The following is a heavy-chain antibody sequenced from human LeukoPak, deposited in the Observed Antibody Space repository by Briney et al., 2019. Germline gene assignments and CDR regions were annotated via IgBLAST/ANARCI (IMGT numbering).Heavy chain of an antibody. CDR1: GFTFSTYS. CDR2: IRGSSDVL. V-gene: IGHV3-48*02. D-gene: IGHD3-22*01. CDR3: ARGDYSAGNYYGPDY. Sequence: GGSLRLSCAASGFTFSTYSMNWVRQAPGKGLEWVSYIRGSSDVLYYADSVKGRFTISRDNAKNSLYLQMNSPRDEDTAVYYCARGDYSAGNYYGPDYWGQGTLVTVSS. J-gene: IGHJ4*02.